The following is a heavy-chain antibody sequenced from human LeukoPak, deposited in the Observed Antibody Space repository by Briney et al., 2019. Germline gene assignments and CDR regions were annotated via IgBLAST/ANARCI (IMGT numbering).Heavy chain of an antibody. J-gene: IGHJ4*02. CDR1: GFTFSTYW. V-gene: IGHV3-7*01. CDR3: ARGSGYYLGHFDY. CDR2: IKQDGSEK. Sequence: PGGSLRLSCAASGFTFSTYWMSWFRQAPGEGLEWVANIKQDGSEKYYVDSVKGRFTISRDNAKNSLYLQMNSLRAEDTAVYYCARGSGYYLGHFDYWGQGTLVTVSS. D-gene: IGHD3-22*01.